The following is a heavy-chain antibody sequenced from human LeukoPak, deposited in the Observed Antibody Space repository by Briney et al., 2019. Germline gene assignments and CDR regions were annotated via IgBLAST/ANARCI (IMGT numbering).Heavy chain of an antibody. CDR1: GGTISSYA. V-gene: IGHV1-69*05. Sequence: ASVKVSCKASGGTISSYAISWVRQAPGQGLEWMGGIIPIFGTANYAQKFQGRVTITTDESTSTAYMELSSLRSEDTAVYYCARSEIEVILTGTTSWFDPWGQGTLVTVSS. J-gene: IGHJ5*02. D-gene: IGHD1-7*01. CDR2: IIPIFGTA. CDR3: ARSEIEVILTGTTSWFDP.